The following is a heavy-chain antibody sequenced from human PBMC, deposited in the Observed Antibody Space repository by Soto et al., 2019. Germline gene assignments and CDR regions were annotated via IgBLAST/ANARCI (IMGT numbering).Heavy chain of an antibody. D-gene: IGHD2-2*01. CDR1: GFTFSSYG. J-gene: IGHJ3*02. CDR2: ISYDGSNK. V-gene: IGHV3-30*18. CDR3: AKEGHDIVVVPAAHDAFDI. Sequence: GGSLRLSCAASGFTFSSYGMHWVRQAPGKGLEWVAVISYDGSNKYYADSVKGRFTISRDNSKNTLYLQMNSLRAEDTAVYYCAKEGHDIVVVPAAHDAFDIWGQGTMVTVSS.